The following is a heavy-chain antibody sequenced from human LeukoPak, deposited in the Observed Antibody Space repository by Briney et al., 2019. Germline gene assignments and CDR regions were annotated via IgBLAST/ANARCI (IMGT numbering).Heavy chain of an antibody. J-gene: IGHJ3*02. V-gene: IGHV3-21*01. CDR2: ISSSSSYI. Sequence: PGGSLRLSCAASGFTFSSHCMNWVRQAPGKELGWDSSISSSSSYIYYAESVKGRFTISRDNAKNSLYLQMNSLRAEDTAAYYCARGGIAAQRRDVFDIWGQGTMVTVSS. CDR1: GFTFSSHC. CDR3: ARGGIAAQRRDVFDI. D-gene: IGHD6-13*01.